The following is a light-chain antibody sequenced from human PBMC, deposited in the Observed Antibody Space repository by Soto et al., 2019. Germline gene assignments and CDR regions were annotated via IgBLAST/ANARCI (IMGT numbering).Light chain of an antibody. J-gene: IGLJ1*01. CDR1: SSDVGGYNY. Sequence: QSLLTQPASVSGSPGQSITISCTGTSSDVGGYNYVSWYQQHPGKAPKLMIYEVSNRPSGVSNRFSGSKSGNTASLTISGLQAEDEADYYCSSYTSSSTYVFGTGTKATVL. CDR2: EVS. V-gene: IGLV2-14*01. CDR3: SSYTSSSTYV.